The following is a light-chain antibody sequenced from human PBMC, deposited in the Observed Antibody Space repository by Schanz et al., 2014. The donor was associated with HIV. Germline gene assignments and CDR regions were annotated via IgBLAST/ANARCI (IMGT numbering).Light chain of an antibody. CDR2: DVI. CDR1: SSDVGGYNY. J-gene: IGLJ1*01. Sequence: QSALTQPASVSGSPGQSITISCTGTSSDVGGYNYVSWYQQHPDKAPKLVIFDVIKRPSGVSNRFSGSKSGNTASLTISGLQADDEADYYCSSYTSSNTYVFGTGTKLTVL. V-gene: IGLV2-14*03. CDR3: SSYTSSNTYV.